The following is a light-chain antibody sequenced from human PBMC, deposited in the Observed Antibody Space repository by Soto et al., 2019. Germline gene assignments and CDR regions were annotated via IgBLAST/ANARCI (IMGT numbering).Light chain of an antibody. CDR3: NSYVAGSNV. CDR2: DVS. CDR1: SSDVGGYNY. J-gene: IGLJ1*01. V-gene: IGLV2-11*01. Sequence: QSVLTQPRSVSGSPGQSVTISCTGTSSDVGGYNYVSWYQQHPGKAPKLMIYDVSKRPSGVPDRFSGSKSGSTASLTVSGLQTEDEADYYCNSYVAGSNVFGTGTKVTVL.